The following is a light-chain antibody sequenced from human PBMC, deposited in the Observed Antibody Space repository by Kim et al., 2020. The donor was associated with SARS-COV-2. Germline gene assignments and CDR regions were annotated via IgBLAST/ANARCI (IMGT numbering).Light chain of an antibody. CDR1: SGHSSYA. CDR3: RTWGTGIQV. J-gene: IGLJ1*01. CDR2: LNSDGSH. Sequence: QPVLTQSPSASASLGAPVKLTCTLSSGHSSYAIAWHQQQPEKGPRYLMKLNSDGSHSKGDGIPDRFSGSSSGAERYLTISSLQSEDEADYYCRTWGTGIQVFGTGTKVTVL. V-gene: IGLV4-69*01.